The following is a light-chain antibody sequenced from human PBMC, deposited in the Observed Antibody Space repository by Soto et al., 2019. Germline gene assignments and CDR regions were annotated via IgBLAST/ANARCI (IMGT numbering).Light chain of an antibody. Sequence: EIVLTQSPGTLSLSPGDSGTLSCRACETMSSNSLAWYQQKPSHAPRLLISGASSRGAGIPDMFSGSWWGTVFTIIISRQEAEDVAVYYCQQYGSSPRTFGQGTKVDIK. CDR1: ETMSSNS. V-gene: IGKV3-20*01. CDR2: GAS. J-gene: IGKJ1*01. CDR3: QQYGSSPRT.